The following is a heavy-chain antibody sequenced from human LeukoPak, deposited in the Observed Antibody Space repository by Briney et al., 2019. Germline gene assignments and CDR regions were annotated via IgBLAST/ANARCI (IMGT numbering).Heavy chain of an antibody. J-gene: IGHJ6*01. CDR3: ARHVPQYGMDV. CDR1: GGSFSGYY. V-gene: IGHV4-34*01. Sequence: SETLSLTCAVYGGSFSGYYWSWIRQPPGKGLEWIGEINQGGSTNYNPSLKSRVTISVDTSKNQFSLKLSSVTAADAAVYYCARHVPQYGMDVWGQGTTVTVSS. D-gene: IGHD6-6*01. CDR2: INQGGST.